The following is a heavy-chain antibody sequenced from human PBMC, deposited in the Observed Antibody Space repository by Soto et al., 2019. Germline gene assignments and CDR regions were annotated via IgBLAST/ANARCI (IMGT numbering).Heavy chain of an antibody. J-gene: IGHJ4*02. Sequence: QITLKESGPTLVKPTQTLTLTCTFSGFSLSSTRMAVGWIRQPPGKALEWLALIYWDDDKRYIPFRKSRLTITKDTSKNQVVLTMSNMDPVDTARYYCAHIVVAGLGYYFDYWGQGTLVTVSS. CDR2: IYWDDDK. CDR1: GFSLSSTRMA. CDR3: AHIVVAGLGYYFDY. V-gene: IGHV2-5*02. D-gene: IGHD6-19*01.